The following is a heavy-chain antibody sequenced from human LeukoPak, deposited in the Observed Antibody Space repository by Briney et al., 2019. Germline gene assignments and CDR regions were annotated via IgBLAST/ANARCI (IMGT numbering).Heavy chain of an antibody. D-gene: IGHD4-23*01. J-gene: IGHJ4*02. Sequence: ASVKVSCKASGYTFTSYYMHWVRQAPGQGLEWMGIINPSGGSTSYAQKFQGRVTMTRDTSISTAYMELSRLRSDDTAVYYCARHDYGGPYWGQGTLVTVSS. CDR2: INPSGGST. CDR1: GYTFTSYY. V-gene: IGHV1-46*01. CDR3: ARHDYGGPY.